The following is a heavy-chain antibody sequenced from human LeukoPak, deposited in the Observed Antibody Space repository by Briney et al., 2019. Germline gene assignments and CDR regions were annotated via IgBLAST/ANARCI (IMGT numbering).Heavy chain of an antibody. J-gene: IGHJ4*02. D-gene: IGHD2-2*01. Sequence: PGGSLRLSCAASGFSFSSFTMSWVRQAPGKGLGWVPSISSSSSYIYYADSVKGRFTISRDNAKNSLYLQMNSLRAEDTAVYYCARASSSTTEGDYWGQGTLVTVSS. CDR1: GFSFSSFT. CDR3: ARASSSTTEGDY. CDR2: ISSSSSYI. V-gene: IGHV3-21*01.